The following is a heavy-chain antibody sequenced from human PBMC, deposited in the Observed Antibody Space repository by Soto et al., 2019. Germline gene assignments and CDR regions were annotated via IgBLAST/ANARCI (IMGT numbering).Heavy chain of an antibody. D-gene: IGHD2-2*01. CDR1: GGSISSGGYY. CDR3: ASVAVPAARGRGYYYGMDV. J-gene: IGHJ6*02. Sequence: SETLSLTCTVSGGSISSGGYYWSWIRQHPGKGLEWIGYIYYSGSTYYNPSLKSRVTISVDTPKNQFSLKLSSVTAADTAVYYCASVAVPAARGRGYYYGMDVWGQGTTVTVSS. CDR2: IYYSGST. V-gene: IGHV4-31*03.